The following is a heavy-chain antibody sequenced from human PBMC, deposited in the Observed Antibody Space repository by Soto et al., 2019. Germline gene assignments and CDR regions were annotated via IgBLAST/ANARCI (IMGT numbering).Heavy chain of an antibody. J-gene: IGHJ4*02. CDR1: GYTLTELS. V-gene: IGHV1-24*01. Sequence: GASVKVSCKVSGYTLTELSMHWVRQAPGKGLEWMGGFDPEDGETIYAQKFQGRVTMTEDTSTDTAYMELSSLRSEDTAVYYCATDPPRHCSNGVCLIRYFDYCGQGTLVTVSA. CDR3: ATDPPRHCSNGVCLIRYFDY. CDR2: FDPEDGET. D-gene: IGHD2-8*01.